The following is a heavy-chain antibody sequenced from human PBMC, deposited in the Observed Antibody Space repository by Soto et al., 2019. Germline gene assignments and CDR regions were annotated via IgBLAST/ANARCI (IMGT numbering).Heavy chain of an antibody. CDR1: GYTFTSYG. J-gene: IGHJ6*02. Sequence: QVQLVQSGAEVKKPGASVKVSCKASGYTFTSYGISWVRQAPGQGLEWMGWISAYNGNTNYAQKLQGRVTMTTDTSTRTAYMELRSLRSDDKAVYYCESDGAVAGSYYYYGMDVWGQGTTVTVSS. D-gene: IGHD6-19*01. CDR3: ESDGAVAGSYYYYGMDV. V-gene: IGHV1-18*01. CDR2: ISAYNGNT.